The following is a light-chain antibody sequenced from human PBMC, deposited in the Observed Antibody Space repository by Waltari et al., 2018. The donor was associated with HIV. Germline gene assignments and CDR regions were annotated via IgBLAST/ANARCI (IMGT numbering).Light chain of an antibody. CDR1: QSVSSY. J-gene: IGKJ1*01. CDR3: QQRSNWPGGT. CDR2: DAS. V-gene: IGKV3-11*01. Sequence: EIVLTQSPATLSLSPGERATIPCRASQSVSSYLAWYQQKPGQAPRLLIYDASNRATGIPARFSGSRSGTDFTLTISSLEPEDFAVYYCQQRSNWPGGTFGQGTKVEIK.